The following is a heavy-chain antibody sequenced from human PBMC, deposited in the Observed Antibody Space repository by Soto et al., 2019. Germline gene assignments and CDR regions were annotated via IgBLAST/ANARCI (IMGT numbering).Heavy chain of an antibody. V-gene: IGHV3-48*03. J-gene: IGHJ4*02. D-gene: IGHD6-6*01. Sequence: GGSLRLSCAASGFTFSTFEMNWVRQAPGKGLEWVSKIGSGGSTIWYADSVKGRFTISRDNAKNSLYLQMNSLRGDDTAVYYCARATYTSSYHFDSWGQGTLVTVSS. CDR1: GFTFSTFE. CDR2: IGSGGSTI. CDR3: ARATYTSSYHFDS.